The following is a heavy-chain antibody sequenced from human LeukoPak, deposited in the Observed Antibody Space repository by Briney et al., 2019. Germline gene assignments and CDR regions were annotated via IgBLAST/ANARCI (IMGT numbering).Heavy chain of an antibody. CDR3: ARELFGAFDI. CDR1: GFTFSSYG. CDR2: IWYDGSNK. D-gene: IGHD3-3*01. Sequence: GRSLRLACAAAGFTFSSYGVHWVSQAPGEGLEWLAVIWYDGSNKYYAASVKGRFTISRDNSKNTLYLQMNSLRAEDTAVYYCARELFGAFDIWGQGTMVTVSS. V-gene: IGHV3-33*01. J-gene: IGHJ3*02.